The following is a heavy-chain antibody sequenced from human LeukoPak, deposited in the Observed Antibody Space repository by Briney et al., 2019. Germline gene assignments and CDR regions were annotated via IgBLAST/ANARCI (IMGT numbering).Heavy chain of an antibody. CDR2: IYYDGSNK. J-gene: IGHJ4*02. CDR3: AKGRGTTVTSAANY. Sequence: GGSLRLSCAASGFTFSSYGMHWVRQAPGKGLEWVTLIYYDGSNKYYADFVKGRFTISRDNSKNTLFLQMNSLRAEDTAVYYCAKGRGTTVTSAANYWGQGTLVTVSS. CDR1: GFTFSSYG. D-gene: IGHD4-17*01. V-gene: IGHV3-33*06.